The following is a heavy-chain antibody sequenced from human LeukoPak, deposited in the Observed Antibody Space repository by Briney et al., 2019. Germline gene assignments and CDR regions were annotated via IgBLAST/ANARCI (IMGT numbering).Heavy chain of an antibody. J-gene: IGHJ5*02. CDR3: ASFDPSNYVSWP. CDR1: GYTFTSYA. CDR2: INAGNGNT. Sequence: GASVKVSCKASGYTFTSYAMHWVRQAPGQRLEWMGWINAGNGNTKYSQKFQSRVTITRDTSASTAYMELSSLRSEDTAVYYCASFDPSNYVSWPWGQGTLVTVSS. V-gene: IGHV1-3*01. D-gene: IGHD4-11*01.